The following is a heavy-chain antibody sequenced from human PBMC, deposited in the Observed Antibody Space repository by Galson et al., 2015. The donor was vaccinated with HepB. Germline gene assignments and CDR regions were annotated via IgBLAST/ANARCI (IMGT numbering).Heavy chain of an antibody. V-gene: IGHV3-30*18. D-gene: IGHD5-12*01. Sequence: SLRLSCAASGFTFSSYGMHWVRQAPGKGLEWVAVISYDGSNKYYADSVKGRFTISRDYSKNTLYLQMNSLRAEDTAVYYCAKDLGPWIVATLDYWGQGTLVTVSS. CDR2: ISYDGSNK. CDR3: AKDLGPWIVATLDY. J-gene: IGHJ4*02. CDR1: GFTFSSYG.